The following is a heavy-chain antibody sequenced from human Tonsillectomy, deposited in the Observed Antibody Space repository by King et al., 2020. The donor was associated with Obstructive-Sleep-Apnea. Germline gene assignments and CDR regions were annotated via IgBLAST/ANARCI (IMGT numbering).Heavy chain of an antibody. D-gene: IGHD3-22*01. Sequence: VQLVESGGGVVQPGRSLGLSCAASGFTFSSYAMHWVRPAPGKGLEWVAVISYDGSNDYYADSGKGRFTISRDNSKNTLYLQMNSLRAEDTAVYYCTRGPQYYYDSSDHWGQGTLVTVSS. CDR3: TRGPQYYYDSSDH. CDR1: GFTFSSYA. J-gene: IGHJ4*02. CDR2: ISYDGSND. V-gene: IGHV3-30*04.